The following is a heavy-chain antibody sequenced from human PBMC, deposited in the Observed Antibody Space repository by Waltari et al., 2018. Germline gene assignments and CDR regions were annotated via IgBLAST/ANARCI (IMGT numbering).Heavy chain of an antibody. Sequence: SSHYWAWFRQPPGKVLEWIGSVYYTGSTHYNPSLKSRVTISLDMSKNDFSLRLNSATAADTGVYYCARGVGADFDFWGQGTRVTVSS. V-gene: IGHV4-39*02. CDR1: SSHY. CDR3: ARGVGADFDF. J-gene: IGHJ4*02. CDR2: VYYTGST. D-gene: IGHD3-10*01.